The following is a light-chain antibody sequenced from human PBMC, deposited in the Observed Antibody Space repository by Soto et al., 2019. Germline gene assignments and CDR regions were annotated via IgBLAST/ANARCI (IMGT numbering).Light chain of an antibody. J-gene: IGKJ5*01. CDR3: LQDYNYPIT. Sequence: AIQMTQSPSSLSASVGDRVTITCRASQGIRNALCWYQQKPGKAPNLLIYSASSLQSGAPSRFSGSGSGTDFTLTISSLHPEDFATYYCLQDYNYPITFGQGTRVEIK. CDR2: SAS. V-gene: IGKV1-6*01. CDR1: QGIRNA.